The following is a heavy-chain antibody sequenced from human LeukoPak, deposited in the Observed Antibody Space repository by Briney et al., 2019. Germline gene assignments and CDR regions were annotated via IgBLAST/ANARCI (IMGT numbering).Heavy chain of an antibody. CDR3: ARHFENYEAL. CDR1: GFTFSSYW. J-gene: IGHJ4*02. CDR2: INSDGSTI. Sequence: PGGSLRLSCAASGFTFSSYWMHWVRQAPGKGLVWVSRINSDGSTINYADSVKGRFTISRDNAKNTLYLQMNSLRAEDTALYCCARHFENYEALWGQGTPVTISS. D-gene: IGHD3-22*01. V-gene: IGHV3-74*01.